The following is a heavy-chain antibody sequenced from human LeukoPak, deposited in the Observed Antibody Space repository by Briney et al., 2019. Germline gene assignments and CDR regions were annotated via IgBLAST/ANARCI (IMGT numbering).Heavy chain of an antibody. D-gene: IGHD6-6*01. Sequence: ASVKVSCKASGYTFTSYDINWVRQAPGQSLEWMGWISAYNGNTNYAQKLQGRVTMTTDTSTSTAYMELRSLRSGDTAVYYCARDGAGAARPPYMDVWGKGTTVTVSS. CDR2: ISAYNGNT. J-gene: IGHJ6*03. CDR1: GYTFTSYD. CDR3: ARDGAGAARPPYMDV. V-gene: IGHV1-18*01.